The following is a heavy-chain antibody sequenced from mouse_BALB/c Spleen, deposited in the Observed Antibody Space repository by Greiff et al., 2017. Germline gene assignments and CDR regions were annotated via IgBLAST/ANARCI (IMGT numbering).Heavy chain of an antibody. Sequence: DVKLVESGGGLVKPGGSLKLSCAASGFTFSDYYMYWVRQTPEKRLEWVATISDGGSYTYYPDSVKGRFTISRDNAKNNLYLQMSSLKSEDTAMYYCARGDYYGPAWFAYWGQGTLVTVSA. J-gene: IGHJ3*01. D-gene: IGHD1-1*01. V-gene: IGHV5-4*02. CDR1: GFTFSDYY. CDR2: ISDGGSYT. CDR3: ARGDYYGPAWFAY.